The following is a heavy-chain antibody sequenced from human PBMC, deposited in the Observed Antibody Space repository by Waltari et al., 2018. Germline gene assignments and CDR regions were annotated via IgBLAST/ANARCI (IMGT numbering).Heavy chain of an antibody. Sequence: QVQLVQSGAEVKKPGSSVKVSCNASGGTFSSYAISWVRQAPGQGLEWMGRIIPIFGTANYAQKFQGRVTITADKSTSTAYMELSSLRSEDTAVYYCARGAARYGDYEGAFDIWGQGTMVTVSS. J-gene: IGHJ3*02. CDR3: ARGAARYGDYEGAFDI. V-gene: IGHV1-69*08. D-gene: IGHD4-17*01. CDR1: GGTFSSYA. CDR2: IIPIFGTA.